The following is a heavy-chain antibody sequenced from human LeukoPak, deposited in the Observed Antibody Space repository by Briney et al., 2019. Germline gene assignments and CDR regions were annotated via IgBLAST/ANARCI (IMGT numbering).Heavy chain of an antibody. Sequence: PGGSLRLSCAASGFTFSSYSMNWVRQAPGKGLEWVANIKYDGSEKYYVDSVKGRFTISRDNAKNSLYLQMNSLRAEDTAVYYCARGGTTFEHWGQGTLVTVSS. D-gene: IGHD1-1*01. CDR3: ARGGTTFEH. V-gene: IGHV3-7*01. CDR1: GFTFSSYS. J-gene: IGHJ4*02. CDR2: IKYDGSEK.